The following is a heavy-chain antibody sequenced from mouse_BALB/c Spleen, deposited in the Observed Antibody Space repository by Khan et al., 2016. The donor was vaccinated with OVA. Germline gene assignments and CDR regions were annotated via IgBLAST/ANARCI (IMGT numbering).Heavy chain of an antibody. J-gene: IGHJ1*01. CDR2: IWAGGST. CDR3: VRNRDGGSYWFFDV. CDR1: GFPLSSYS. Sequence: QVQLKESGPGLVAPSQSLSITCTVSGFPLSSYSVHWVRQPPGEGLEWLGMIWAGGSTDYNSALKSRLSINTDNSKSQIFFKMNSLQTDDTAIYYGVRNRDGGSYWFFDVWGAGTTVTVAS. V-gene: IGHV2-6-4*01. D-gene: IGHD1-2*01.